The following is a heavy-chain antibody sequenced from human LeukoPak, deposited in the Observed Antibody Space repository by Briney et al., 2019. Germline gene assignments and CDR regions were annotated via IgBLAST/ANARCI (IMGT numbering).Heavy chain of an antibody. V-gene: IGHV3-21*01. Sequence: GSLRLSCAASGFSISSYSMNWVRQAPGKGLEWVSSISSSSTYIYYADSVRGRFTISRDNAKNSLFLQMNSLRAEDTAVYYCAREVTPYYWGQGTLVTVSS. CDR1: GFSISSYS. CDR2: ISSSSTYI. CDR3: AREVTPYY. J-gene: IGHJ4*02. D-gene: IGHD4-23*01.